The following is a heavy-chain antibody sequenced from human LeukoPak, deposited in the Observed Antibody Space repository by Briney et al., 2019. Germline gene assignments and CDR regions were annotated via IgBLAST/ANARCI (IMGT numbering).Heavy chain of an antibody. V-gene: IGHV3-23*01. D-gene: IGHD6-6*01. Sequence: GGSLRLSCAASGFXFSTYAMTXVRXAPGKGLEWVSGINSNGDEIYYAASVRGRFTISRDNSNNALYLQMDSLRAEDTAVYYCANWIGSSSRDYWGQGTLVTVSS. CDR1: GFXFSTYA. CDR2: INSNGDEI. J-gene: IGHJ4*02. CDR3: ANWIGSSSRDY.